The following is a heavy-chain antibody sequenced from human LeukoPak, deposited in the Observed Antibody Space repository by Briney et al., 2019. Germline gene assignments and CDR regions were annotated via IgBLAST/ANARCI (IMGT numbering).Heavy chain of an antibody. CDR1: GGSISSGDSH. CDR2: IYYSGST. J-gene: IGHJ5*02. Sequence: PSQTLSLTCTVSGGSISSGDSHWSWIRQPPGKGLEWIGYIYYSGSTYYNPSLKSRLTISVDTSKNQFSLNLNSVTAADTAVYYCAREYIVVPPPAIRGANWFDPWGQGTLVTVSS. CDR3: AREYIVVPPPAIRGANWFDP. V-gene: IGHV4-30-4*01. D-gene: IGHD2-2*01.